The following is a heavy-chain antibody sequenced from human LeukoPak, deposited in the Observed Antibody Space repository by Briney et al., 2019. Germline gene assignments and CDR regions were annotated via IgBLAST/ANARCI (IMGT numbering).Heavy chain of an antibody. J-gene: IGHJ5*02. V-gene: IGHV3-48*04. CDR2: IGSSSSTI. Sequence: PGGSLRLSCAASGFTFSSHSMNWVRQAPGKGLEWVSYIGSSSSTIYYADSVKGRFTISRDNAKNSLYLQMNSLRAEDTAVYYCAGGIAAALTWGQGTLVTVSS. D-gene: IGHD6-13*01. CDR1: GFTFSSHS. CDR3: AGGIAAALT.